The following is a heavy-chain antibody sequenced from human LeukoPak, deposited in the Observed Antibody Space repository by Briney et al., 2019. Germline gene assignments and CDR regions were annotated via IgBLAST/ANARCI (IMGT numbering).Heavy chain of an antibody. D-gene: IGHD6-13*01. CDR1: GFTFSSYA. CDR2: ISGSGGST. V-gene: IGHV3-23*01. J-gene: IGHJ4*02. Sequence: GGSLRLSCAASGFTFSSYAMSWVRQAPGKGLEWVSAISGSGGSTYYADSVKGRFTISRDNSKNTLYLQMNSLRAEDTAVYYCAREGQNAGYSSSWYLLIPYYFDYWGQGTLVTVSS. CDR3: AREGQNAGYSSSWYLLIPYYFDY.